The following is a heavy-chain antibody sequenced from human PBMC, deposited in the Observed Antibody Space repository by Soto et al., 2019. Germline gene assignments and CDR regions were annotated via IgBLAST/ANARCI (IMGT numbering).Heavy chain of an antibody. CDR3: AKEVSLGSTVGLGY. Sequence: PGGSLRLSCAASGFTFSIFAMSWVRQSPGKGLEWVSTISGSWGSTYYADAAKGRFTISRDNSMGTLYLQMKSLRVEDTAIYYCAKEVSLGSTVGLGYWGQGALVTVSS. D-gene: IGHD7-27*01. CDR1: GFTFSIFA. V-gene: IGHV3-23*01. CDR2: ISGSWGST. J-gene: IGHJ4*02.